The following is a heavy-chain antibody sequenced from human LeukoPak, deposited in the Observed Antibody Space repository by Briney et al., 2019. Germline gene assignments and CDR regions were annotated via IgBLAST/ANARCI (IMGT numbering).Heavy chain of an antibody. CDR2: IYTSGST. V-gene: IGHV4-4*07. D-gene: IGHD2-2*01. J-gene: IGHJ6*02. Sequence: PSETLSLTCTVSGGSIRSNYWSWIRQPAGKGLEWIGRIYTSGSTNYNPSLKSRVTMSLDTSKKQSSLKLRSVTAADTAVYYCARGDCSSTSCPYYYYGMDVWGQGTTVTVSS. CDR3: ARGDCSSTSCPYYYYGMDV. CDR1: GGSIRSNY.